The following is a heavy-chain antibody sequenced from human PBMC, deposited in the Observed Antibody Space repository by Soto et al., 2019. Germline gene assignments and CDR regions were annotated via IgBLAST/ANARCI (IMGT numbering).Heavy chain of an antibody. V-gene: IGHV1-8*01. Sequence: GASVKVSFKASGYTFTSYDINWLRQATGQGLEWMGWMNPNSGNTGYAQKFQGRVTMTRNTSISTAYMELSSLRSEDTAVYYCARGGRPGHINDILTPFDYWGQGTLVTVSS. CDR1: GYTFTSYD. J-gene: IGHJ4*02. CDR3: ARGGRPGHINDILTPFDY. D-gene: IGHD3-9*01. CDR2: MNPNSGNT.